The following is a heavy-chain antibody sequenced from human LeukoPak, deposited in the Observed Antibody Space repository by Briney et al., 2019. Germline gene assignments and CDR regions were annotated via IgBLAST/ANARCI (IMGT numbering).Heavy chain of an antibody. J-gene: IGHJ6*03. V-gene: IGHV4-39*01. D-gene: IGHD3-10*01. CDR2: IYYSGST. Sequence: PSETLSLTCTVSGGSISSSNYYWGWIRQPPGKGLEWIGSIYYSGSTYYNPSLKSRVTISVDTSKNRFSLKLSSVTAADTAVYYCARQGVRAYYYMDVWGKGTTVTISS. CDR1: GGSISSSNYY. CDR3: ARQGVRAYYYMDV.